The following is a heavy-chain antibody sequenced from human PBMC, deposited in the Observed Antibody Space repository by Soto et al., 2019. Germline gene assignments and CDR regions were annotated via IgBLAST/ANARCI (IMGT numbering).Heavy chain of an antibody. J-gene: IGHJ6*02. CDR2: IKQDGSGE. CDR3: ARDRGPPRYLYYGMDV. CDR1: GFTFSAYW. D-gene: IGHD3-10*01. V-gene: IGHV3-7*01. Sequence: GGSLRLSCAASGFTFSAYWMSWVRQAPGKGLEWVGNIKQDGSGENYVDSVKGRFTISRDNANHSLYLQMNSLRAEDTAVYYCARDRGPPRYLYYGMDVWGQGTTVTVSS.